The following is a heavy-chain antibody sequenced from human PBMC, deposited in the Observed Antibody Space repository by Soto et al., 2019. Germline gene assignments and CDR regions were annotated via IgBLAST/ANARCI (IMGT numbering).Heavy chain of an antibody. CDR3: ARLRYQELESWFDP. CDR1: GYTFATYG. Sequence: QVQLVQSGAEVKKPGASVKVSCKASGYTFATYGITWVRQAHGQGLEWMGWIRGYSGKTNYAQNFQGRVTMTTDTSTSTAYMELRSLTSDDTAIYYCARLRYQELESWFDPWGQGTLVTVSS. V-gene: IGHV1-18*04. J-gene: IGHJ5*02. D-gene: IGHD2-2*01. CDR2: IRGYSGKT.